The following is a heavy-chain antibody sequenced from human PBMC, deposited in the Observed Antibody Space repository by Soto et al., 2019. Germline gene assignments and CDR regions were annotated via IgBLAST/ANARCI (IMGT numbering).Heavy chain of an antibody. CDR1: TYSINSGFF. D-gene: IGHD3-16*01. Sequence: SETLSLTCSVSTYSINSGFFWGWIRQPPGKGLEWIGSIFHTGDTYYNPSLKSRITMSVDTSRNQFSLKLTSLTAADAAVYYCARDTNSLDPWGQGTLVTVSS. CDR3: ARDTNSLDP. CDR2: IFHTGDT. V-gene: IGHV4-38-2*02. J-gene: IGHJ5*02.